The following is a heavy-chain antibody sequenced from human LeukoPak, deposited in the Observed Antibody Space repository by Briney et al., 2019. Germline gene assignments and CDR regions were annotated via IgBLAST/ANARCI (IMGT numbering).Heavy chain of an antibody. V-gene: IGHV5-51*01. CDR3: ARQRYSSGWIGGFDY. J-gene: IGHJ4*02. CDR1: GYSFTSYW. Sequence: GESLKISCKGSGYSFTSYWIGWVRQMPGKGLERMGIIYSGDSDTRYSPSFQGQVTISADKSVSTASLQWSSLKASDTAVYYCARQRYSSGWIGGFDYWGQGTPVTVSS. D-gene: IGHD6-19*01. CDR2: IYSGDSDT.